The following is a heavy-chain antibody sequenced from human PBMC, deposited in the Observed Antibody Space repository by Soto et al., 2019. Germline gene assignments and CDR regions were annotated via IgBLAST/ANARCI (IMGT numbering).Heavy chain of an antibody. J-gene: IGHJ6*02. CDR2: ISSSSSYI. Sequence: GGSLRLSCAASGFTFSSYSMNWVRQAPGKGLEWVSSISSSSSYIYYADSVKGRFTISRDNAKNSLYLQMSSLRAEDTAVYYCARIFDRLYYYYYGVDVWGQGTTVTVSS. V-gene: IGHV3-21*01. CDR1: GFTFSSYS. CDR3: ARIFDRLYYYYYGVDV. D-gene: IGHD3-9*01.